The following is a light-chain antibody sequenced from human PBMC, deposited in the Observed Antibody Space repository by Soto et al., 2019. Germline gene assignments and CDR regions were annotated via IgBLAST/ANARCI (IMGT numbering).Light chain of an antibody. CDR1: QSISDY. CDR3: QPSHIVPFT. V-gene: IGKV1-39*01. CDR2: AAS. J-gene: IGKJ3*01. Sequence: DIRMTQSPLSLSASVGDRVTITCRASQSISDYVNWYQQKPGKAPKLLIFAASSLPSGVPSRCSGSGSGTDFNLHISSVSPEDYETYHCQPSHIVPFTFGHGTKVHIE.